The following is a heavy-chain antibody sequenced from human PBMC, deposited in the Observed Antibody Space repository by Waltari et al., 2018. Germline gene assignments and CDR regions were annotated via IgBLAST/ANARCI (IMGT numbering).Heavy chain of an antibody. Sequence: LLQSEAAVTKTGSSVKVSCKACGGNLSSDCIKWLRQAPGQGLEWMGGIIPVFGTANYAQKFQDRLAITADESTSTAYMELSSLRSEDTAAYYCTTSSYCGTTTCYQYYGMDVWGQGTTVTVSS. CDR2: IIPVFGTA. D-gene: IGHD2-2*01. CDR1: GGNLSSDC. J-gene: IGHJ6*02. V-gene: IGHV1-69*01. CDR3: TTSSYCGTTTCYQYYGMDV.